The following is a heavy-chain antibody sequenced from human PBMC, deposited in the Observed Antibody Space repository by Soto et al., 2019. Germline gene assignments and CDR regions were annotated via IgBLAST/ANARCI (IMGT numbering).Heavy chain of an antibody. CDR2: INHSGST. V-gene: IGHV4-34*01. D-gene: IGHD6-13*01. Sequence: SETLSITCAVCGGSFSGYYWSWILQPPGKGLEWIGEINHSGSTNYNPSLKSRVTISVDTSKNQFSLKLSSETAADTAVYYCARSSGYSSSWYDYWGQGTLVTVSS. CDR1: GGSFSGYY. J-gene: IGHJ4*02. CDR3: ARSSGYSSSWYDY.